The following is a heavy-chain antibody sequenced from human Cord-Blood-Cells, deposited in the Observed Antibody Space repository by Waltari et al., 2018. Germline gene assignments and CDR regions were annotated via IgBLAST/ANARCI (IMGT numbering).Heavy chain of an antibody. D-gene: IGHD2-2*02. CDR2: INHSGST. J-gene: IGHJ5*02. Sequence: QVQLQQWGAGLLKPSETLSLTCAVYGGSFSGYYWSWIRQPPGKGLEWIGEINHSGSTNYNPSLKSRVTISVDTSKNQFSLKLSSVTAADTAVYYCAGDIVVVPAAIRYNWFDPWGQETLVTVSS. V-gene: IGHV4-34*01. CDR1: GGSFSGYY. CDR3: AGDIVVVPAAIRYNWFDP.